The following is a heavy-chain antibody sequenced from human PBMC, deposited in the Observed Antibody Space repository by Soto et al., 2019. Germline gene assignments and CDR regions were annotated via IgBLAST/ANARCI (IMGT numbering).Heavy chain of an antibody. CDR2: IYYSGST. CDR1: GGSISSGDYY. V-gene: IGHV4-30-4*01. Sequence: QVQLQESGPGLVKPSQTLSLTCTVSGGSISSGDYYWSWIRQPPGKGLEWIGYIYYSGSTYYNPSLKSRVTRSVDTSKNQFSLKLSSVTAADTAVYYCAREMIVVEGGDAFDIWGQGTMVTVSS. D-gene: IGHD3-22*01. CDR3: AREMIVVEGGDAFDI. J-gene: IGHJ3*02.